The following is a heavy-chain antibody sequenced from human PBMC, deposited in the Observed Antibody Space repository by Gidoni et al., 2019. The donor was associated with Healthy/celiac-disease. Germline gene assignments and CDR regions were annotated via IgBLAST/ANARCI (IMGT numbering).Heavy chain of an antibody. V-gene: IGHV1-2*02. CDR3: ARGGSYYGSGSYYKDAFDI. Sequence: QVQLVQSGAEVKKPGASVKVSCKASGYTFTGYSMHWVRQAPGQGLEWMGWINPNSGGTNYAQKFQGRVTMTRDTSISTAYMELSRLRSDDTAVYYWARGGSYYGSGSYYKDAFDIWGQGTMVTVSS. D-gene: IGHD3-10*01. J-gene: IGHJ3*02. CDR2: INPNSGGT. CDR1: GYTFTGYS.